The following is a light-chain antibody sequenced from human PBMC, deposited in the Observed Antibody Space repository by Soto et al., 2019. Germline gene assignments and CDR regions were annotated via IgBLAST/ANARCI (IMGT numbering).Light chain of an antibody. J-gene: IGKJ2*01. CDR1: QSVNDY. V-gene: IGKV3-11*01. CDR2: VAS. Sequence: EIVLTQSPATLSLSPGERATLSCRASQSVNDYLAWYQQKPGQAPRLLIYVASNRATGIPVRFSGSGSGTDFTLTISSLEHEDFAVYYCQHRGRWPRTFGQGTKLEIK. CDR3: QHRGRWPRT.